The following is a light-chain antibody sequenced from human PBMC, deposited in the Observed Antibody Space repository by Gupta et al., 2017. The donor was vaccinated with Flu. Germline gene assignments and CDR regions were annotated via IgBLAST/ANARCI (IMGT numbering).Light chain of an antibody. CDR1: SSDVGGYNY. Sequence: QSALTQPPAVSGSPGQPITISCTGTSSDVGGYNYVSWYQQHPGKAPKLMIYEVSNRPSGVSNRFSGSKSGNTASLTISGLQAEDEADYYCSSYTSSSIVVFGGGTKLTVL. CDR3: SSYTSSSIVV. CDR2: EVS. V-gene: IGLV2-14*01. J-gene: IGLJ2*01.